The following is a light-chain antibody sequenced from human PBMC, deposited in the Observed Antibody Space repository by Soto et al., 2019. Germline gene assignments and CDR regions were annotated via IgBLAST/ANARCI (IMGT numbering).Light chain of an antibody. CDR1: QSVGSA. CDR2: AAS. V-gene: IGKV3-15*01. Sequence: EIVMTQSPATLSVSPGETATLSCRASQSVGSAVAWYQQKPGQAPRLLIVAASIKATGFPDRFSRGGSGTEFTLTIRSLPSEDFAVYYCQQYKNWPPLAFGGGTTVEIK. CDR3: QQYKNWPPLA. J-gene: IGKJ4*02.